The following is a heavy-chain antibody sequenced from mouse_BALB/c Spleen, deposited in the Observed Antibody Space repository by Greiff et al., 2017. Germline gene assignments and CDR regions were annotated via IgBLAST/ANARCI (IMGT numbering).Heavy chain of an antibody. V-gene: IGHV5-17*02. CDR2: ISSGSSTI. Sequence: EVKLVESGGGLVQPGGSRKLSCAASGFTFSSFGMHWVRQAPEKGLEWVAYISSGSSTIYYADTVKGRFTISRDNPKNTLFLQMTSLRSEDTAMYYCARAEGHYRYDEEGYYAMDYCGQGTSVTVSP. CDR3: ARAEGHYRYDEEGYYAMDY. CDR1: GFTFSSFG. J-gene: IGHJ4*01. D-gene: IGHD2-12*01.